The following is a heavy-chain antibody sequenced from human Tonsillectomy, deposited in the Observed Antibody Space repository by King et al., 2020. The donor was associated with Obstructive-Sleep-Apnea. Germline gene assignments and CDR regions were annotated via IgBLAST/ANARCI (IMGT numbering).Heavy chain of an antibody. V-gene: IGHV4-34*01. Sequence: HVQLQQWGARLLKPSETLSLTCAVYGGSFSGYSGSWIRQPPGRGLEWIGEINHVGNTSYNPSLKSRVTISVDTFKNQFSLRLTSVTAADTAVYFCARIPADYDVLTGYFRPFDYWGQGTLVTVSS. J-gene: IGHJ4*02. CDR2: INHVGNT. D-gene: IGHD3-9*01. CDR1: GGSFSGYS. CDR3: ARIPADYDVLTGYFRPFDY.